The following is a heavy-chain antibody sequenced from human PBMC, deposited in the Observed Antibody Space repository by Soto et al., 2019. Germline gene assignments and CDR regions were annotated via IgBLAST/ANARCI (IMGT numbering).Heavy chain of an antibody. CDR2: ITSSSSSI. Sequence: VWSLRLSCAASGFTFSAYNMNWVRQPPGKGLEWVSSITSSSSSIYYADSLKGRFTISRDNAKNSLYLQMNSLRAEDTAVYYCAQEYEWFGELPHPVFDYWGQGTMGTVSS. CDR3: AQEYEWFGELPHPVFDY. J-gene: IGHJ4*02. V-gene: IGHV3-21*06. CDR1: GFTFSAYN. D-gene: IGHD3-10*01.